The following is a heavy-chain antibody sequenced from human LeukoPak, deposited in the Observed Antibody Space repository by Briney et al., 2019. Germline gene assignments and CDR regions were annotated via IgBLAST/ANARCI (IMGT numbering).Heavy chain of an antibody. V-gene: IGHV3-23*01. Sequence: GGSLRLSCVASGFTFSSYAMSWVRPAPGKGREWVSAISGSGGSTYYADSVKGRFTISRDNSKHTLYMQMNSLRAEDTAVYYCAKDTLVRGPSALDYWGQGTLVTVSS. CDR2: ISGSGGST. J-gene: IGHJ4*02. CDR1: GFTFSSYA. CDR3: AKDTLVRGPSALDY. D-gene: IGHD3-10*01.